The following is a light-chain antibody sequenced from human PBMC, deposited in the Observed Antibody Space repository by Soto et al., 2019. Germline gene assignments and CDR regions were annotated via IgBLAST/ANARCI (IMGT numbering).Light chain of an antibody. CDR3: QQYGSSPRT. CDR2: GAS. CDR1: QSVSSSY. V-gene: IGKV3-20*01. J-gene: IGKJ4*01. Sequence: ESVLTQSPGTLSLSPGERATLSCRARQSVSSSYLAWYQQKPGQAPRLLIYGASSRATGIPDRFSGSGSGTDFTLTISRLEPEDFAVYYCQQYGSSPRTFGGGTKVEIK.